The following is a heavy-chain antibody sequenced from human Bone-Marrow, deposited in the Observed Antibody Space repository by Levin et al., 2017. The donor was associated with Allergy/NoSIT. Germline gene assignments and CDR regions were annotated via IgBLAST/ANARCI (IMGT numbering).Heavy chain of an antibody. CDR3: ARGVDTPYYGSGSYYNIWFDP. V-gene: IGHV4-30-4*01. J-gene: IGHJ5*02. D-gene: IGHD3-10*01. CDR2: IYYSGST. CDR1: GGSISSGDYY. Sequence: SETLSLTCTVSGGSISSGDYYWSWIRQPPGKGLEWIGYIYYSGSTYYNPSLKSRVTISVDTSKNQFSLKLSSVTAADTAGYYCARGVDTPYYGSGSYYNIWFDPWGQGTLVTVSS.